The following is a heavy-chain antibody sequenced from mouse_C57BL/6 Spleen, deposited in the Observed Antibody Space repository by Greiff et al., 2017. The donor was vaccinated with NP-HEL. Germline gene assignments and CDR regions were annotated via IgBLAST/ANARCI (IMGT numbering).Heavy chain of an antibody. CDR3: ARGGNFLDY. CDR2: ISDGGSYT. CDR1: GFTFSSYA. V-gene: IGHV5-4*01. D-gene: IGHD2-1*01. Sequence: EVQRVESGGGLVKPGGSLKLSCAASGFTFSSYAMSWVRQTPEKRLEWVATISDGGSYTYYPDNVKGRFTISRDNAKNNLYLQMSHLKSEDTAMYYCARGGNFLDYWGQGTTLTVSS. J-gene: IGHJ2*01.